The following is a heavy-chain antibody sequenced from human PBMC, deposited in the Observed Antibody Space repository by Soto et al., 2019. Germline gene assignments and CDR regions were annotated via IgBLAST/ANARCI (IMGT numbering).Heavy chain of an antibody. CDR2: IIPILGIA. Sequence: ASVKVSCKASGGTFSSYTISWVRQAPGQGLEWMGRIIPILGIANYAQKFQGRVTITADKSTSTAYMELSSLRSEDTAVYYCATWPGIAAAVGYFQHWGQGTLVTVSS. D-gene: IGHD6-13*01. J-gene: IGHJ1*01. CDR1: GGTFSSYT. V-gene: IGHV1-69*02. CDR3: ATWPGIAAAVGYFQH.